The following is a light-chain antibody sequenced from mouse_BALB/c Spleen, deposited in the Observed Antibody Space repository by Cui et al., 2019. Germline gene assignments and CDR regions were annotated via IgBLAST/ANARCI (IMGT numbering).Light chain of an antibody. V-gene: IGKV10-95*01. CDR1: EEISTY. CDR2: YTS. Sequence: DNQMTQTTSSLSAFLGGRVTISCRASEEISTYFNWYQQKPDGTVKSLIYYTSGLQSGGTSRFSGRGCGADYSLTISSLEPEDIATYYCQQYSKLPWTFGGGTKLEIK. J-gene: IGKJ1*01. CDR3: QQYSKLPWT.